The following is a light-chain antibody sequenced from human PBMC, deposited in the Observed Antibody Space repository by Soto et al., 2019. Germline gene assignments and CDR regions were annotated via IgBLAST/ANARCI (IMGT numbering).Light chain of an antibody. CDR1: LSVANY. CDR3: QQSHTLPFT. Sequence: DILMTQSPSSLSASVGDRVTITCRANLSVANYLHWYQQKSGRVPKLMIYAASNLQRGVPSRFSGGGSGTAFSRTISSLRLEDFATYFCQQSHTLPFTFGGVTKVEIE. V-gene: IGKV1-39*01. CDR2: AAS. J-gene: IGKJ4*01.